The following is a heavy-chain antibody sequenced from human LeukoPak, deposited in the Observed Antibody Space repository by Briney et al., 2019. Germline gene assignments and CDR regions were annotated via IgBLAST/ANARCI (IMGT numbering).Heavy chain of an antibody. J-gene: IGHJ4*02. CDR3: ASLSPRATFDY. CDR1: GFTFSSYS. V-gene: IGHV3-48*02. Sequence: TGGSLRLSCAASGFTFSSYSMNWVRRAPGKGLEWVSYISSSSSTIYYADSVKGRFTISRDNAKNSLYQQMNSLRDEDTAVYYCASLSPRATFDYWGQGTLVTVSS. CDR2: ISSSSSTI. D-gene: IGHD3-16*02.